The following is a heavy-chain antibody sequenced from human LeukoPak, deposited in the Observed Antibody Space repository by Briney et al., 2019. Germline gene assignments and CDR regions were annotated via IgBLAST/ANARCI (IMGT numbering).Heavy chain of an antibody. CDR1: GYTFTGYY. CDR2: INPNSGGT. CDR3: ARGLGSSGWHYYYGMDV. Sequence: ASVKVSCKASGYTFTGYYMHWVRQAPGQGLEWMGWINPNSGGTNYAQKFQGWVTMTRDTSISTAYMELSRLRSDDTAVYHCARGLGSSGWHYYYGMDVWGQGTTVTVSS. J-gene: IGHJ6*02. V-gene: IGHV1-2*04. D-gene: IGHD6-19*01.